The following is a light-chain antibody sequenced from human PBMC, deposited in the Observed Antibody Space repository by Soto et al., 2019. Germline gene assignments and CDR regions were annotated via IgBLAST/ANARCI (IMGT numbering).Light chain of an antibody. V-gene: IGKV1-9*01. CDR3: QQLYSNPPA. Sequence: EILLTQSPSFLSASVGARVTITCRASQGIRHDLAWYQQKPGKAPSLLMYGASTLQTGVPSRFSGSGSGTEYTLLISSLQPEDVATYFFQQLYSNPPAFGQGTRVDIK. CDR2: GAS. J-gene: IGKJ5*01. CDR1: QGIRHD.